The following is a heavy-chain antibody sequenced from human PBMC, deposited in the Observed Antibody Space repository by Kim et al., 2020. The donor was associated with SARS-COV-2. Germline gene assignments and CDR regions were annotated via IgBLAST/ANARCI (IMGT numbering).Heavy chain of an antibody. CDR3: AKESSRQWLVLGY. D-gene: IGHD6-19*01. V-gene: IGHV3-23*01. J-gene: IGHJ4*02. Sequence: YADSVKGRCTISRDNSKNTLYLQMNSLRAADTAVYYCAKESSRQWLVLGYWGQGTLVTVSS.